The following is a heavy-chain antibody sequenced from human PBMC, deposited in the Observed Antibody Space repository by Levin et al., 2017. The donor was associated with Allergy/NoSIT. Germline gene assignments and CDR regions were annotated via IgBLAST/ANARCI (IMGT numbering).Heavy chain of an antibody. CDR2: INHSGST. J-gene: IGHJ6*03. CDR1: GGSFSGYY. V-gene: IGHV4-34*01. CDR3: AIGKLEYCSTTSGTFKPHYYYYMDV. Sequence: SETLSLTCAVYGGSFSGYYWSWIRQPPGKGLEWIGEINHSGSTNYNPSLKSRVTISIDTSKNQFSLKLISVTAADTAVYYCAIGKLEYCSTTSGTFKPHYYYYMDVWGKGTTVTVSS. D-gene: IGHD2-2*01.